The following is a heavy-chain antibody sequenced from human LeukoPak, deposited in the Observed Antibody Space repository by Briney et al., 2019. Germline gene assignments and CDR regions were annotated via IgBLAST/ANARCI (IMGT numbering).Heavy chain of an antibody. CDR3: AKDRSRINDVCHGDFDY. CDR1: GFIFSSYA. V-gene: IGHV3-23*01. D-gene: IGHD2-8*01. CDR2: ISGSGGNT. Sequence: GGSLRLSCAASGFIFSSYAISWVRQAPGKGLEWVSTISGSGGNTYYADSVKGRFTISRDNSKNTVYLQMNSLRAEDTAVYYCAKDRSRINDVCHGDFDYWGQGTLVTVSS. J-gene: IGHJ4*02.